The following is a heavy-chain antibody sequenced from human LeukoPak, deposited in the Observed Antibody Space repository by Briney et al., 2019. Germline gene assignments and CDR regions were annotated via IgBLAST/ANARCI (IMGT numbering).Heavy chain of an antibody. J-gene: IGHJ5*01. V-gene: IGHV3-23*01. D-gene: IGHD6-19*01. CDR1: GFAFSVYA. Sequence: GGSLRLSCAASGFAFSVYAMSWLRQPPGKGLEWVSTISANSLTTSYAASVRGRFTVSRDNSKNTLYLQLNTLRADDTATYYCAKPISGGLAVTADWFHPWGQGTLVVVA. CDR2: ISANSLTT. CDR3: AKPISGGLAVTADWFHP.